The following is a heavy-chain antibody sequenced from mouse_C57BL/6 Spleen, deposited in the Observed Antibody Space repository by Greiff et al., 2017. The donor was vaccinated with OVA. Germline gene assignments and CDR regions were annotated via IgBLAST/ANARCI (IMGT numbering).Heavy chain of an antibody. V-gene: IGHV1-5*01. J-gene: IGHJ3*01. Sequence: EVKLQQSGTVLARPGASVKMSCKTSGYTFTSYWMHWVKQRPGQGLEWIGAIYPGNSDTSYNQKFKGKAKLTAVTSASTAYMELSSLTNEDSAVYDWTREEITTVVRPWFAYWGQGTLVTVSA. CDR2: IYPGNSDT. CDR3: TREEITTVVRPWFAY. CDR1: GYTFTSYW. D-gene: IGHD1-1*01.